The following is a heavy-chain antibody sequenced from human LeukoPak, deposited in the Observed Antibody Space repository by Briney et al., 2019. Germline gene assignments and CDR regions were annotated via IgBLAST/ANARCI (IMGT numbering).Heavy chain of an antibody. CDR2: ISGSGGST. CDR3: AGRGYSYGYAASYGAFDI. Sequence: PGGSLRLSCAASGFTFSSYAMSWVRQAPGKGLEWVSAISGSGGSTYYADSVKGRFTISRDNSKNTLYLQMNSLRAEDTAVYYCAGRGYSYGYAASYGAFDIWGQGTTVTVSS. V-gene: IGHV3-23*01. J-gene: IGHJ3*02. CDR1: GFTFSSYA. D-gene: IGHD5-18*01.